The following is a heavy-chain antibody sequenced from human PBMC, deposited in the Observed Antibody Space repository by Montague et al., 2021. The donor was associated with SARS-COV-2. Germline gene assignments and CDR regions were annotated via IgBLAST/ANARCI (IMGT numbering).Heavy chain of an antibody. V-gene: IGHV3-23*01. D-gene: IGHD3-10*01. Sequence: SLRLSRAASGFTFNNPAMNWVRQAPGKGLEWVSGSSGSDGGTHYADSVKGRFTISRDNSKNVLYLQMNSLRAEDTALYYCAKDSYYYGLGYGMDVWGQGTTVTVSS. CDR2: SSGSDGGT. CDR3: AKDSYYYGLGYGMDV. J-gene: IGHJ6*02. CDR1: GFTFNNPA.